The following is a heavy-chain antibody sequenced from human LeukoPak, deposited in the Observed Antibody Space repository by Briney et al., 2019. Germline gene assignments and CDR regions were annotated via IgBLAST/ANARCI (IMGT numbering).Heavy chain of an antibody. D-gene: IGHD3-22*01. J-gene: IGHJ3*01. V-gene: IGHV4-34*01. CDR2: INHSGST. CDR1: GGSFSGYY. CDR3: ALSDYYDSSGYSY. Sequence: PSETLSLTXAVYGGSFSGYYWSWIRQPPGKGLEWIGEINHSGSTNYNPSLKSRVTISVDTSKNQFSLKLSSVTAADTAVYYCALSDYYDSSGYSYWGQGTMVTVSS.